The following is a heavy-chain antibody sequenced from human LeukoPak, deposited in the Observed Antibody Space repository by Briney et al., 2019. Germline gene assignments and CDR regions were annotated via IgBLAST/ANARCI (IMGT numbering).Heavy chain of an antibody. D-gene: IGHD1-26*01. CDR2: IYYSGST. Sequence: SETLSLTCTVSGGSVSSGSYYWSWIRQPPGKGLEWIGYIYYSGSTNYNPSLKSRVTISVDTSKNQFSLKLSSVTAADTAVYYCARIMGHFDFWGPGTLVTVSS. V-gene: IGHV4-61*01. CDR3: ARIMGHFDF. CDR1: GGSVSSGSYY. J-gene: IGHJ4*02.